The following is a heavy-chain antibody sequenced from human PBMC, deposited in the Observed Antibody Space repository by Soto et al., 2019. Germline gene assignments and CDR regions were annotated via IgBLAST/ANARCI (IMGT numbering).Heavy chain of an antibody. CDR3: ARLVAVPGLGHDY. CDR2: IDWNDDR. V-gene: IGHV2-70*01. Sequence: ESGPTLVNPTETLTLTCTLSGFSLSTTGMCVSWIRQPPGKALEWLALIDWNDDRYYSTSLRTRLSISKDASKNQVVLTMANLDHMDTATYYCARLVAVPGLGHDYWGHGTLVTVSS. D-gene: IGHD6-19*01. J-gene: IGHJ4*01. CDR1: GFSLSTTGMC.